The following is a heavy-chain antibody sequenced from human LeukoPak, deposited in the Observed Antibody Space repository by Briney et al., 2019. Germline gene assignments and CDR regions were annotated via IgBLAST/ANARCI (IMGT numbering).Heavy chain of an antibody. CDR3: ARGYGHGDY. J-gene: IGHJ4*02. D-gene: IGHD6-13*01. V-gene: IGHV4-38-2*01. CDR2: IYHSGTT. Sequence: SETLSLTCAVSGYSISSGYYWGWIRQPPGKGLEWIGNIYHSGTTYYNPSLKSRVTISVDTSKNQFSLKLSSVTAADTAVYYCARGYGHGDYWGQGTLVTVSS. CDR1: GYSISSGYY.